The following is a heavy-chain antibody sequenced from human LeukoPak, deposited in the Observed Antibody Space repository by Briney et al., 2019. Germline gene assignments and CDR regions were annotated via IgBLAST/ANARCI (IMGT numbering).Heavy chain of an antibody. Sequence: PGGSLRLSCAASGFTFKTYAMNWVRQAPGQGLEWVSGISGSGGSTYYADSVKGRVTISRDNSKNTLYLQMNSLRAEDTAVYYCAKDAVHLWAYFDYWGQGTLVTVSS. CDR1: GFTFKTYA. V-gene: IGHV3-23*01. CDR3: AKDAVHLWAYFDY. D-gene: IGHD3-16*01. CDR2: ISGSGGST. J-gene: IGHJ4*02.